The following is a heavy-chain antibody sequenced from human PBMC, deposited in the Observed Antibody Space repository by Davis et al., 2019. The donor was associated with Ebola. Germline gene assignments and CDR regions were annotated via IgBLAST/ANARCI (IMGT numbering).Heavy chain of an antibody. J-gene: IGHJ5*02. V-gene: IGHV5-51*01. CDR3: ARHKGFSSSGEFDP. CDR2: IYPGDSDT. D-gene: IGHD3-22*01. CDR1: GYSFTNNW. Sequence: KVSCKASGYSFTNNWIGWVRQMPGKGLEWMGIIYPGDSDTRYSPSFQGQVTISADKSINTAYLQWSSLKASDTAIYYCARHKGFSSSGEFDPWGQETLVTVSS.